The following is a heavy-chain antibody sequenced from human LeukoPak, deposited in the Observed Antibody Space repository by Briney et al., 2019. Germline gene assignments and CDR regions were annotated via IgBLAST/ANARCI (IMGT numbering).Heavy chain of an antibody. Sequence: PSETLSLTCTVSGGSISSSSYYWGWIRQPPGKGLEWIGSIYYSGSTYYNPSLKSRVTLFIVTSKNQFSLMLSSVTAAGTAVYYCAALSDCGGDCYSWYFDYWGQGTLVTVSS. CDR1: GGSISSSSYY. CDR3: AALSDCGGDCYSWYFDY. J-gene: IGHJ4*02. V-gene: IGHV4-39*01. CDR2: IYYSGST. D-gene: IGHD2-21*02.